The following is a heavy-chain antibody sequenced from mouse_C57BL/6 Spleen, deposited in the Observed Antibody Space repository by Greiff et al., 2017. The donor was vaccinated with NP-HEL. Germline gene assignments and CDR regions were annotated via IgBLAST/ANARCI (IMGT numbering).Heavy chain of an antibody. CDR2: IWRGGST. CDR1: GFSLTSYG. Sequence: VQRVESGPGLVQPSQSLSITCTVSGFSLTSYGVHWVRQSPGKGLEWLGVIWRGGSTDYNAAFMSRLSITKDNSKSQVFFKMNSLQADDTAIYYCAKVGWGFYDYYWYFDVWGTGTTVTVSS. J-gene: IGHJ1*03. D-gene: IGHD2-4*01. V-gene: IGHV2-5*01. CDR3: AKVGWGFYDYYWYFDV.